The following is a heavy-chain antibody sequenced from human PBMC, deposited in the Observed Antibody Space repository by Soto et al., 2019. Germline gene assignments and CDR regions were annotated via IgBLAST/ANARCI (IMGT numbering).Heavy chain of an antibody. CDR1: GGSFSGYY. J-gene: IGHJ4*02. V-gene: IGHV4-34*01. CDR3: ARGLPPYYYDSSGYYDY. D-gene: IGHD3-22*01. Sequence: PAGTLSLTCAVYGGSFSGYYWSWIRQPPGKGLEWIGEINHSGSTNYNPSLKSRVTISVDTSKNQFSLKLSYVTAADTAVYYCARGLPPYYYDSSGYYDYWGKGTLVTVSS. CDR2: INHSGST.